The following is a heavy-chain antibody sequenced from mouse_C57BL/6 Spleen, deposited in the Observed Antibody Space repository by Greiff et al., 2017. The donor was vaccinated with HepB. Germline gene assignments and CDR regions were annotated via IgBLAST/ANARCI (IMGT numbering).Heavy chain of an antibody. J-gene: IGHJ4*01. D-gene: IGHD2-4*01. CDR3: ARGDYDVAMDY. CDR2: IYPGSGST. CDR1: GYTFTSYW. V-gene: IGHV1-55*01. Sequence: QVQLKQPGAELVKPGASVKMSCKASGYTFTSYWITWVKQRPGQGLEWIGDIYPGSGSTNYNEKFKSKATLTVDTSSSTAYMQLSSLTSEDSAVYYCARGDYDVAMDYWGQGTSVTVSS.